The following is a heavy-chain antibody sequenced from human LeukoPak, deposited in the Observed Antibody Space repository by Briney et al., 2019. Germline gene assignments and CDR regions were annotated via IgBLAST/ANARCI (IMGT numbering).Heavy chain of an antibody. D-gene: IGHD2-8*02. CDR2: IYSGDNT. Sequence: GGSLRLSCAASGFTVSSNYMSWVRQAPGKGLEWVSVIYSGDNTYYADSVKGRFTISRDNSKNTLYLHMNSLRAEDTAVYYCATYRQVLLPFESWGQGTLVTVSS. V-gene: IGHV3-53*01. CDR1: GFTVSSNY. CDR3: ATYRQVLLPFES. J-gene: IGHJ4*02.